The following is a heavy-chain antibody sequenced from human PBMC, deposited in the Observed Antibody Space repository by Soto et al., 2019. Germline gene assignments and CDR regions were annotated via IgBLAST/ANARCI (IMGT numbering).Heavy chain of an antibody. CDR3: ARDLGNNYGSFAY. CDR2: INPSGGST. CDR1: GYPFTSYY. J-gene: IGHJ4*02. D-gene: IGHD4-17*01. Sequence: GSVKVSFKACGYPFTSYYMHWVRQAPGQGLEWTGIINPSGGSTSYAQKFQGRVTMTRDTSTSTVYMELSSLRSEDTAVYYCARDLGNNYGSFAYWGQGTMVTVSS. V-gene: IGHV1-46*01.